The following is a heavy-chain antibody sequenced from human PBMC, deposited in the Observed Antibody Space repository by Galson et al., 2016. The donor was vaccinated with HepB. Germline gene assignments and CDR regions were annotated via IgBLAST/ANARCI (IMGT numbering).Heavy chain of an antibody. J-gene: IGHJ3*02. CDR3: ARDPTYYDILTGSKSPYDAFDI. CDR2: ISAYNGDT. D-gene: IGHD3-9*01. Sequence: SVKVSCKASGYTFTKFGISWVRQAPAQGLEWMGWISAYNGDTNYAQKFQGRATMTTDTSTSTVYMELRSLRSDDTAVYYCARDPTYYDILTGSKSPYDAFDIWGQGTMVIVSS. V-gene: IGHV1-18*01. CDR1: GYTFTKFG.